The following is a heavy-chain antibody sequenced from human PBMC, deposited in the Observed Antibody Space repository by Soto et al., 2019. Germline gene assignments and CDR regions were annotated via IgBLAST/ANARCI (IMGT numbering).Heavy chain of an antibody. J-gene: IGHJ4*02. V-gene: IGHV4-31*03. D-gene: IGHD3-10*02. CDR3: ARAIFGSSDY. CDR1: GGSISSGGYY. Sequence: QVQLQESGPGLVKPSQTLSLTCTVSGGSISSGGYYWSWIRQHPGKGLEWMGYIYYSGPTYYNPSLRSRVTRSVDTSKNQFYLKLSSVTAADTAVYYCARAIFGSSDYWVQGTLVTVSS. CDR2: IYYSGPT.